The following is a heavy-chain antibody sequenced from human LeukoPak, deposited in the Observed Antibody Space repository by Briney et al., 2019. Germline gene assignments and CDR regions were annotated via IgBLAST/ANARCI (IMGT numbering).Heavy chain of an antibody. V-gene: IGHV4-59*11. Sequence: SETLSLTCAVSDDSFSSHYWTWIREPPGKGLEWIGYISYIGSTNYNPSLKSRVTISIDTSKNQFSLKLSSVTAADTAVYYCARDLVTVTKGFDIWGQGTMVSVSS. CDR2: ISYIGST. J-gene: IGHJ3*02. CDR1: DDSFSSHY. CDR3: ARDLVTVTKGFDI. D-gene: IGHD4-17*01.